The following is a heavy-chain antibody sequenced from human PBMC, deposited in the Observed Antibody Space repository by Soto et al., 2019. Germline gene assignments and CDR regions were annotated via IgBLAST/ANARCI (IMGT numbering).Heavy chain of an antibody. CDR2: ISSTSSYI. CDR3: VRDRGHYDFWSGSLNWFDP. Sequence: PVGSLSLSCAASGFTFSSYTVNWVRQAPGKGLEWVSSISSTSSYIFYADSMKGRFTISRDNAKNSLYLQMNSLRAEDTAVYYCVRDRGHYDFWSGSLNWFDPWGQGTLVTVSS. D-gene: IGHD3-3*01. V-gene: IGHV3-21*01. CDR1: GFTFSSYT. J-gene: IGHJ5*02.